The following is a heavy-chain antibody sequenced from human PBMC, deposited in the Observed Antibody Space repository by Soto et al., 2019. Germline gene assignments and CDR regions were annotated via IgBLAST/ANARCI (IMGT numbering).Heavy chain of an antibody. Sequence: GGSLRLSCAASGFTFSSYGMHWVRQAPGKGLEWVAVISYDGSNKYYADSVKGRFTISRDNSKNTLYLQMNSLRAEDTAGYYCAKAWTYYYYGSSFFPIDYWGQGTLVTVSS. CDR3: AKAWTYYYYGSSFFPIDY. D-gene: IGHD3-10*01. CDR2: ISYDGSNK. CDR1: GFTFSSYG. V-gene: IGHV3-30*18. J-gene: IGHJ4*02.